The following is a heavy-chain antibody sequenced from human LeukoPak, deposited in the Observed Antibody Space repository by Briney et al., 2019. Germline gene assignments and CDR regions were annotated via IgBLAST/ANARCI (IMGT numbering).Heavy chain of an antibody. CDR1: GGSISSYY. CDR2: IYTSGST. J-gene: IGHJ3*02. D-gene: IGHD6-19*01. CDR3: AREVEQWLAHDAFDI. V-gene: IGHV4-4*07. Sequence: SETLSLTCTVSGGSISSYYWSWIRQPAGKGLEWIGRIYTSGSTNYNPSLKSRVPMSVDTSKNQFSLKLSSVTAADTAVYYCAREVEQWLAHDAFDIWGQGTMVTVSS.